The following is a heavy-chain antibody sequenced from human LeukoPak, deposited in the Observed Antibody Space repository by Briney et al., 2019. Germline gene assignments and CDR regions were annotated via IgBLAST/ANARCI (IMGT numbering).Heavy chain of an antibody. CDR2: ISSSSSNI. D-gene: IGHD6-13*01. Sequence: GSLRLSCAASGFTFSSYSMNWVRQAPGKGLEWVSYISSSSSNIYYADSVKGRFTISRDNAKNSLYLQMNSLRAEDTAVYYCARVGGYSSSWDFDYWGQGTLVTVSS. CDR1: GFTFSSYS. J-gene: IGHJ4*02. V-gene: IGHV3-48*01. CDR3: ARVGGYSSSWDFDY.